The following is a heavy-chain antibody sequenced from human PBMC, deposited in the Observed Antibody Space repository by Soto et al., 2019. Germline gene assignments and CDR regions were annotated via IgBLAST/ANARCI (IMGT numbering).Heavy chain of an antibody. V-gene: IGHV4-38-2*01. CDR3: ARIRRGVTIFGVVTLGDYYYGMDV. J-gene: IGHJ6*02. D-gene: IGHD3-3*01. CDR2: IYHSGST. Sequence: SETLSLTCAVSGYSISSGYYWGWIRQPPGKGLEWIGSIYHSGSTYYNPSLKSRVTISVDTSKNQFSLKLSSVTAADTAVYYCARIRRGVTIFGVVTLGDYYYGMDVWGQGTTVTVSS. CDR1: GYSISSGYY.